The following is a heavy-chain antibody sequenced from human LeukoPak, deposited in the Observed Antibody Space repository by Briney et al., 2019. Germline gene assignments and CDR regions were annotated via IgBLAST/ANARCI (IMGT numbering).Heavy chain of an antibody. Sequence: AGGSLRLSCTASGFTFSSYAMSWVRQAPGKGLEWVADISGSGGRIYYADSVKGRFTISRENSKNTLYLQMNSLRAEDTAVYYCAKEGRSSWYFHEVDYWGQGTLVAVSS. CDR1: GFTFSSYA. J-gene: IGHJ4*02. D-gene: IGHD6-13*01. CDR3: AKEGRSSWYFHEVDY. V-gene: IGHV3-23*01. CDR2: ISGSGGRI.